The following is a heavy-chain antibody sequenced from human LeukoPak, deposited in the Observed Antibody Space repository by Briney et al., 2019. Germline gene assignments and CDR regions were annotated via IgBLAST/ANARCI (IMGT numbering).Heavy chain of an antibody. V-gene: IGHV3-23*01. J-gene: IGHJ6*02. CDR1: GFTFSSYA. Sequence: GRSLRLSCAASGFTFSSYAMNWVRQAPGKGLEWVSAISGSGGSTYYADSVKGRFTISRDTSKSTLYLQMNSLRAEDTAVYYCAKALGGYYYYYGMDVWGQGTTVTVSS. CDR3: AKALGGYYYYYGMDV. CDR2: ISGSGGST.